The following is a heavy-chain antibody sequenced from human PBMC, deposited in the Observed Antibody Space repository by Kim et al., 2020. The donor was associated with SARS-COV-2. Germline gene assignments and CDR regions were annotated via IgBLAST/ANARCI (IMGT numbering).Heavy chain of an antibody. D-gene: IGHD6-13*01. CDR3: ARVAAAGYYFDY. CDR2: IYYSGST. CDR1: GGSISSSSYY. J-gene: IGHJ4*02. Sequence: SETLSLTCTVSGGSISSSSYYWGWIRQPPGKGLEWIGSIYYSGSTYYNPSLKSRVTISVDTSKNQFSLKLSSVTAADTAVYYCARVAAAGYYFDYWGQGTLVTVSS. V-gene: IGHV4-39*01.